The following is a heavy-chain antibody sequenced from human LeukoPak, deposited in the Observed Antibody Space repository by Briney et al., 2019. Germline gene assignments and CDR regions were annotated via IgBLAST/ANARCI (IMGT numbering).Heavy chain of an antibody. CDR3: ARDRETYGANSPFDY. CDR2: IWFDGSNK. D-gene: IGHD4-23*01. CDR1: GFTFSRYG. J-gene: IGHJ4*02. Sequence: GRSLRLSCAESGFTFSRYGMHWVRQAPGKGLEWVAVIWFDGSNKYYADSVKGRFTISRDNSKNTLFLQINSLRAEDTAMYYCARDRETYGANSPFDYWGQGTLVTVSS. V-gene: IGHV3-33*01.